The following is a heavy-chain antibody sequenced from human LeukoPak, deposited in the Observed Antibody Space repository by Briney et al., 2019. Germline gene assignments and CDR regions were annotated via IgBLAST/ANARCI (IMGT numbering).Heavy chain of an antibody. CDR1: GFTFSSYA. Sequence: GGSLRLSCAASGFTFSSYAMSWVRQAPGKGLEWVSGISGSGGSTYYADSVKGRFTISRDNSKNTLYLQMNSLRAEDTAVYYCAKDPGSSSGAYWGQGTLVTVSS. J-gene: IGHJ4*02. CDR3: AKDPGSSSGAY. V-gene: IGHV3-23*01. D-gene: IGHD3-22*01. CDR2: ISGSGGST.